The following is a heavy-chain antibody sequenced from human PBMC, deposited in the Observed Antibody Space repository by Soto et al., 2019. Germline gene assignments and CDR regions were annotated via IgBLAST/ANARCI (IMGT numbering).Heavy chain of an antibody. Sequence: SGPTLVHPTQPLTLTCTFSGFSLSTSGVGVGWIRQPPGKALEWLALIYWDDDKRYSTSLKSRLTITKDNSKNQVVLKIANMDPVDTATYYCAHTLLLPRRGEGLYYYYYYMDVWGKGTTVTVSS. CDR2: IYWDDDK. CDR1: GFSLSTSGVG. J-gene: IGHJ6*03. CDR3: AHTLLLPRRGEGLYYYYYYMDV. D-gene: IGHD2-15*01. V-gene: IGHV2-5*02.